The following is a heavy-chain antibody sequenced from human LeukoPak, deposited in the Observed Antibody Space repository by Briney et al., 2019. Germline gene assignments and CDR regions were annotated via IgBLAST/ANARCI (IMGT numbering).Heavy chain of an antibody. J-gene: IGHJ4*02. CDR1: GFTFSSYW. CDR3: AKDPGGYSYGVFDY. CDR2: IKQDGSEK. V-gene: IGHV3-7*05. D-gene: IGHD5-18*01. Sequence: PGGSLRLSCAASGFTFSSYWMSWVRQAPGKGLEWVANIKQDGSEKYYVDSVKGRFTISRDNAKNSLYLQMNSLRAEDTAVYYCAKDPGGYSYGVFDYWGQGTLVTVSS.